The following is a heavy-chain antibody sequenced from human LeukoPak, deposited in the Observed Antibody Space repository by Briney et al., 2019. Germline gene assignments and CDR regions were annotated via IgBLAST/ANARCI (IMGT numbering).Heavy chain of an antibody. Sequence: GGSLRLSCAASGFTFSSYAMSWVRQAPGKGLEWVSAISGSGGSTYYADSVKGRFTISRDNSKNTLYLQMNSLRAEDTAVYYCAKGGRRITMVRGVAETNWFDPWGQGTLVTVSS. D-gene: IGHD3-10*01. CDR2: ISGSGGST. CDR1: GFTFSSYA. CDR3: AKGGRRITMVRGVAETNWFDP. V-gene: IGHV3-23*01. J-gene: IGHJ5*02.